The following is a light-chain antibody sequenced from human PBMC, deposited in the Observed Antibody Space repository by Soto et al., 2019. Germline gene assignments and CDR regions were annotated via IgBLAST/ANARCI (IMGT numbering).Light chain of an antibody. CDR1: QSVSSY. CDR2: DAS. CDR3: QQRINWPLLT. J-gene: IGKJ4*01. Sequence: EIVLTQSPATLSLSPGERATLSCRASQSVSSYLAWYQHRPGQAPRLLIYDASNRATGIPARFSGSGSGTDFTLTISSLEPEDFAVYYCQQRINWPLLTFGGGTKVEIK. V-gene: IGKV3-11*01.